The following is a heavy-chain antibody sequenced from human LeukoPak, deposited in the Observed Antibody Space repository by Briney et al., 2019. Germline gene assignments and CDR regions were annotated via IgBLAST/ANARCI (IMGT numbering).Heavy chain of an antibody. J-gene: IGHJ4*02. CDR1: GFTFDDHG. CDR2: INRNGGRA. V-gene: IGHV3-20*04. Sequence: GGSLRLSCAASGFTFDDHGMSWVRQAPGKGLEWVSGINRNGGRAGHADSVKGRFTISRDNAKNSLFLQMNSLRAEDTAVYYCAKVVSAYGSGSQPFDYWGQGTLVAVSS. D-gene: IGHD3-10*01. CDR3: AKVVSAYGSGSQPFDY.